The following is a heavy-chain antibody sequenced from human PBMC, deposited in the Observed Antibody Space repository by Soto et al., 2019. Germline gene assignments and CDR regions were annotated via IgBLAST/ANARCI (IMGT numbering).Heavy chain of an antibody. V-gene: IGHV3-30*18. CDR3: AKDLLGYSSGWTYYYYGMDV. D-gene: IGHD6-19*01. CDR1: GFTFSSYG. CDR2: ISYDGSNK. J-gene: IGHJ6*02. Sequence: QVQLVESGGGVVQPGRSLRLSCAASGFTFSSYGMHWVRQAPGKGLEWVAVISYDGSNKYYADSVKGRFTISRDNSKNTLYLQMSSLRAEDTAVYYCAKDLLGYSSGWTYYYYGMDVWGQGTTVTVSS.